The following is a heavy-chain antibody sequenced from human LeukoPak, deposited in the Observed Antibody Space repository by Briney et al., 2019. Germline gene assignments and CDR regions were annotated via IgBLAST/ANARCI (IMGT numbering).Heavy chain of an antibody. CDR3: ARDRGTYSSSSLAWFDP. Sequence: PSETLSLTCTVSGGSISSYYWSWIRQPAGKGLEWLGRIYTSGSTNYNPSLKSRVTMSVDTSKNQFSLKLSSVTAADTAVYYCARDRGTYSSSSLAWFDPWGQGTLVTVSS. D-gene: IGHD6-6*01. CDR1: GGSISSYY. CDR2: IYTSGST. V-gene: IGHV4-4*07. J-gene: IGHJ5*02.